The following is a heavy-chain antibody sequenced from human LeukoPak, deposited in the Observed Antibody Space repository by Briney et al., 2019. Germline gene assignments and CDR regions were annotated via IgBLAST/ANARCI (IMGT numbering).Heavy chain of an antibody. V-gene: IGHV3-7*01. CDR1: GFTFSSYW. J-gene: IGHJ6*04. Sequence: GGSLRLSCAASGFTFSSYWMSWVRQAPGKGLEWVANIKQDGSEKYYVDSVKGRFTISRDNSKNTLYLQMNSLRAEDTAVYYCAELGITMIGGVWGKGTTVTISS. D-gene: IGHD3-10*02. CDR2: IKQDGSEK. CDR3: AELGITMIGGV.